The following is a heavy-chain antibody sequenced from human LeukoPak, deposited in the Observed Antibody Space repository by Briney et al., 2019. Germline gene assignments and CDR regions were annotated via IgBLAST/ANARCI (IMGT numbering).Heavy chain of an antibody. Sequence: GGSLRLSCAASGLTFSSYAMSWVRRAPGKGLEWVSAISGSGGSTYYADSVKGRFTISRDNSKNTLYLQMNSLRAEDTAVYYCAKDLVGALAFDIWGQGTMVTVSS. J-gene: IGHJ3*02. V-gene: IGHV3-23*01. D-gene: IGHD1-26*01. CDR1: GLTFSSYA. CDR2: ISGSGGST. CDR3: AKDLVGALAFDI.